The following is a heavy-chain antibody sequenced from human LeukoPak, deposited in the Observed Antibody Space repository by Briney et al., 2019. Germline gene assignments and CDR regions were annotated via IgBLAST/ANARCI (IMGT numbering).Heavy chain of an antibody. V-gene: IGHV3-66*02. CDR1: GFTVSSNY. Sequence: GGSLRLSCAASGFTVSSNYMSWVRQAPGKGLEWVSVIYSGGITYYAEYVKGRFTVSRDNSKNTLYLQMNILRAEDTAVYYCAREVEYYDSSGHHSDYWGQGTLVTVSS. CDR2: IYSGGIT. CDR3: AREVEYYDSSGHHSDY. J-gene: IGHJ4*02. D-gene: IGHD3-22*01.